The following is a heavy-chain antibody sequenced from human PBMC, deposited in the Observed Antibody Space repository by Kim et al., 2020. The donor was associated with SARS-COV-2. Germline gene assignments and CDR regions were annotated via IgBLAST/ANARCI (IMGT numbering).Heavy chain of an antibody. CDR2: IYYSGST. CDR1: GGSISSYY. V-gene: IGHV4-59*13. D-gene: IGHD3-22*01. CDR3: AREAFYYDSSGYWSRYFQH. Sequence: ETLSLTCTVSGGSISSYYWSWIRQPPGKGLEWIGYIYYSGSTNYNPSLKSRVTISVDTSKNQFSLKLSSVTAADTAVYYCAREAFYYDSSGYWSRYFQHWGQGTLVTVSS. J-gene: IGHJ1*01.